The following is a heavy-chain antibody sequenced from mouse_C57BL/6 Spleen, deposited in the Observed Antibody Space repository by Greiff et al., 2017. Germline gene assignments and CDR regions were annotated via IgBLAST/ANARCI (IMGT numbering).Heavy chain of an antibody. CDR3: ARFLLRYRAFFDY. J-gene: IGHJ2*01. CDR2: ISSGSSTI. Sequence: DVQLVESGGGLVKPGGSLKLSCAASGFTFSDYGMHWVRQAPEKGLEWVAYISSGSSTIYYADTVKGRFTISRDNAKNTLFLQMTSLRSEDTAMYYCARFLLRYRAFFDYWGQGTTLTVSS. V-gene: IGHV5-17*01. CDR1: GFTFSDYG. D-gene: IGHD1-1*01.